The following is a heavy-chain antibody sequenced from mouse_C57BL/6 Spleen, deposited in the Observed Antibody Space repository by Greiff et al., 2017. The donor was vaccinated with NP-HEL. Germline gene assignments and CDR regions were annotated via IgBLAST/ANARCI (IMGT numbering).Heavy chain of an antibody. Sequence: EVQLVESGGGLVQPGGSMKLSCVASGFTFSNYWMNWVRQSPEKGLEWVAQIRLKSDNYATHYAESVKGRFTISRDDSKSSVYLQMNNLRAEDTGIYYCTPYIYAMDYWGQGTSVTVSS. V-gene: IGHV6-3*01. J-gene: IGHJ4*01. CDR3: TPYIYAMDY. CDR2: IRLKSDNYAT. CDR1: GFTFSNYW.